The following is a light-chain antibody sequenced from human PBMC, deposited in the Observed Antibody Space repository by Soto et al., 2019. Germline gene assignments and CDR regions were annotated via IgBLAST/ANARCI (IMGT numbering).Light chain of an antibody. J-gene: IGLJ2*01. V-gene: IGLV2-14*01. CDR3: SSYTSRSTFGLV. Sequence: QSALTQPASVSGSPGQSITISCTGTSSDVGGYNYVSWYQQHPGKAPKLMIYEVSNRPSGVSNRFSGSKSGNTASLTISGLQAEDEADYYCSSYTSRSTFGLVFGGGTQLTVL. CDR1: SSDVGGYNY. CDR2: EVS.